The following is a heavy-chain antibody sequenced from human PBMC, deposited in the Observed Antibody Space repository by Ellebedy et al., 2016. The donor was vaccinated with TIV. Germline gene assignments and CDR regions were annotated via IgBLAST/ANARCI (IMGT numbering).Heavy chain of an antibody. J-gene: IGHJ2*01. Sequence: MPSETLSLTCSVSGSSISSGYYWGWIRQPPGRGLEWNGSMDHSGITYYSPSLKSRVTISVDTTKNQLSLRLSSVTAADTAVYYCARLFPDYGDTRYWYIHLWGRGTLVTVSS. V-gene: IGHV4-38-2*01. CDR2: MDHSGIT. CDR3: ARLFPDYGDTRYWYIHL. D-gene: IGHD4-17*01. CDR1: GSSISSGYY.